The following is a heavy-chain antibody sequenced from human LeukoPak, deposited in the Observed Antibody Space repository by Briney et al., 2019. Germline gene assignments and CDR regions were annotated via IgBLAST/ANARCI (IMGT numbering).Heavy chain of an antibody. CDR3: ARDDRYSYGYYFDY. CDR2: ISSSSSYI. Sequence: GGSLRLSCAASGFPFSSYSMNWVRQAPGKGLEWVSSISSSSSYIYYADSVKGRFTISRDNAKNSPYLQMNSLRAEDTAVYYCARDDRYSYGYYFDYWGQGTLVTVSS. J-gene: IGHJ4*02. CDR1: GFPFSSYS. D-gene: IGHD5-18*01. V-gene: IGHV3-21*01.